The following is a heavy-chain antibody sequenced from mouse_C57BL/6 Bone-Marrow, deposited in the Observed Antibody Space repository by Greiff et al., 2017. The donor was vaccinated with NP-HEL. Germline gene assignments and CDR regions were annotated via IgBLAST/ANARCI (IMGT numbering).Heavy chain of an antibody. CDR3: TTGYGSSGFDY. D-gene: IGHD1-1*01. CDR1: GFNIKDDY. J-gene: IGHJ3*01. Sequence: VQLQQSGAELVRPGASVKLSCTASGFNIKDDYMHWVKQRPEQGLEWIGWIDPENGDTEYVSTFQGKAPITADTSSNTAYLQLSSLTSEDTAVYYGTTGYGSSGFDYGGQGTLVTVSA. CDR2: IDPENGDT. V-gene: IGHV14-4*01.